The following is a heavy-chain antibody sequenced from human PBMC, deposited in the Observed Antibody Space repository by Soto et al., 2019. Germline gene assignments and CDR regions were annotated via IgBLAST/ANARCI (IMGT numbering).Heavy chain of an antibody. CDR3: PRDRPDVIVVPGVDQPMFDL. Sequence: EVQLVESGGGLVQPGGSLRLSCAASGFTFSRHWMHWVRQAPGKGLVWLSRINSDGSSIAYADSVKGRFTISRDNAKNTLYLQMNSLGAEESAVYLSPRDRPDVIVVPGVDQPMFDLWGQGAPVTFSS. V-gene: IGHV3-74*03. CDR1: GFTFSRHW. D-gene: IGHD2-2*01. CDR2: INSDGSSI. J-gene: IGHJ5*02.